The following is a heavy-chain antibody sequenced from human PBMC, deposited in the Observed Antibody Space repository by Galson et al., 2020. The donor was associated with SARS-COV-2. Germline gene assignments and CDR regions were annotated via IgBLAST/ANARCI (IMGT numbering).Heavy chain of an antibody. D-gene: IGHD3-3*01. CDR3: ARDRASLGTYYDFWSGYSQPYNWFDP. CDR1: GYTFTSYY. CDR2: INPSGGST. J-gene: IGHJ5*02. V-gene: IGHV1-46*01. Sequence: ASVKVSCKASGYTFTSYYMHWVRQAPGQGLEWMGIINPSGGSTSYAQKFQGRVTMTRDTSTSTVYMELSSLRSEDMAVYYCARDRASLGTYYDFWSGYSQPYNWFDPWGQGTLVTVSS.